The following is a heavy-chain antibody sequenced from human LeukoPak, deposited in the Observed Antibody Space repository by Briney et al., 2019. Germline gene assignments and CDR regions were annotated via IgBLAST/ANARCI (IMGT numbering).Heavy chain of an antibody. J-gene: IGHJ5*02. CDR2: IYTSGST. D-gene: IGHD2-15*01. V-gene: IGHV4-4*07. CDR1: GGSISSYY. CDR3: ARDLRGYCSGGSCRYNWFDP. Sequence: SETLSLTCTVSGGSISSYYWSWIRQPAGKGLEWMGRIYTSGSTNYNPSLKSRVTMSVDTSKNQFSLKLSSVAAADTAVYYCARDLRGYCSGGSCRYNWFDPWGQGTLVTVSS.